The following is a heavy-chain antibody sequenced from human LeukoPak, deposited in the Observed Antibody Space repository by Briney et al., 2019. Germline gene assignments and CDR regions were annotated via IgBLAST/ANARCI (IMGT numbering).Heavy chain of an antibody. J-gene: IGHJ4*02. V-gene: IGHV3-48*03. Sequence: GGSLRLSCEASGFTFSSYEMNWVRQTPGKGLEWVSYIGTGNNKHYAESIKGRFTTSRDDAKNALYLHMDSLKAEDTAVYYCARDNRSDFDYWGQGTLVTVSS. CDR3: ARDNRSDFDY. D-gene: IGHD3-3*01. CDR2: IGTGNNK. CDR1: GFTFSSYE.